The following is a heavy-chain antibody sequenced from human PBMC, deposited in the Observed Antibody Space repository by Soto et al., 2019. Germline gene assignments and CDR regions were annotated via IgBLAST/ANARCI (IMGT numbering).Heavy chain of an antibody. Sequence: QLQLQESGSGLVKPSQTLSLTCAVSGGSISSGGYSWSWIRQPPGKGLEWIGYIYDSENTYYNSSLKSRVTISVDRSKNQFSLKLSSVTAADTAVYYCAVGALIFHPWGQGTLVTVSS. D-gene: IGHD1-26*01. V-gene: IGHV4-30-2*01. J-gene: IGHJ5*02. CDR2: IYDSENT. CDR1: GGSISSGGYS. CDR3: AVGALIFHP.